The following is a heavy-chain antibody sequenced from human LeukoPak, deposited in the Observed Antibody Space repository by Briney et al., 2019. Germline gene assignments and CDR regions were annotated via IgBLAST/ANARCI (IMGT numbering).Heavy chain of an antibody. CDR1: GYTFTSYY. D-gene: IGHD3-10*01. V-gene: IGHV1-2*02. Sequence: GASVKVSCKASGYTFTSYYLHWVRQAPGQGLEWVGWINPNSGGTNHAQKFQGRVTMTRDTSISTAYMELSRLRSDDTAVYYCARDRPLDADDYYGFYYFDYWGQGTLVTVSS. CDR3: ARDRPLDADDYYGFYYFDY. CDR2: INPNSGGT. J-gene: IGHJ4*02.